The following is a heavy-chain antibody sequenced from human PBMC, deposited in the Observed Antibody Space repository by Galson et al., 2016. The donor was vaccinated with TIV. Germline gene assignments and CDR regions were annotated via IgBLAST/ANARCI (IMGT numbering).Heavy chain of an antibody. V-gene: IGHV1-69*13. CDR3: ARDGSYYDTTSFYFFDL. J-gene: IGHJ4*02. CDR1: GDTFSDSA. D-gene: IGHD3-22*01. CDR2: VIPIFRTP. Sequence: SVKVSCKASGDTFSDSAISWVRQAPGQGPEWMGKVIPIFRTPNYAQKFQGRLTISADESSTTVFMELSRLRSADTAVYFCARDGSYYDTTSFYFFDLWGQGTLVTVAS.